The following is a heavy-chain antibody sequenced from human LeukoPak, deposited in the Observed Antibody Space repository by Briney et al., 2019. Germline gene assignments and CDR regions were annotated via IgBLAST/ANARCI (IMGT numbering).Heavy chain of an antibody. V-gene: IGHV1-8*01. CDR1: GYTFTSYD. D-gene: IGHD2-15*01. Sequence: GASVKVSCKASGYTFTSYDINWVRQATGQGLEWMGWMNPNSGNTGYAQKFQGRVTMTRNTSISTAYMELGSRRSEDTAVYYCARGRYCSGGSCYADYWGQGTLVTVSS. J-gene: IGHJ4*02. CDR2: MNPNSGNT. CDR3: ARGRYCSGGSCYADY.